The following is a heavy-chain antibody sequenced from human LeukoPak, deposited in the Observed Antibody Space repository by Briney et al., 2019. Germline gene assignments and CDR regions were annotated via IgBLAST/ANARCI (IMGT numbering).Heavy chain of an antibody. CDR2: INPSGGST. J-gene: IGHJ4*02. D-gene: IGHD3-22*01. Sequence: ASVKVSCKASGYTFTSYYMNWVRRAPGQGLEWMGMINPSGGSTSYAQKFQGRVTMTRDTSTSTVYMELSSLRSEDTAVYYCARRSINYNSGGYYDNPPLDYWGQGTLVTVSS. CDR3: ARRSINYNSGGYYDNPPLDY. V-gene: IGHV1-46*01. CDR1: GYTFTSYY.